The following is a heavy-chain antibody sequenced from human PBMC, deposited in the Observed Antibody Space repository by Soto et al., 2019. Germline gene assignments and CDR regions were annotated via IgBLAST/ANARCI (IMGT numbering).Heavy chain of an antibody. CDR3: AGRTAVTFEDGFDI. Sequence: QVQLVQSGAEVKKPGSSVKVSCKTSGGTFSNFGINWVRQAPGQGLELMGGIIPIFGTPIYAQKFQGRVTIPADEFTSTAFVDLGSLRSEDTAVYYCAGRTAVTFEDGFDIWGQGTMVTVS. V-gene: IGHV1-69*12. CDR1: GGTFSNFG. J-gene: IGHJ3*02. D-gene: IGHD4-17*01. CDR2: IIPIFGTP.